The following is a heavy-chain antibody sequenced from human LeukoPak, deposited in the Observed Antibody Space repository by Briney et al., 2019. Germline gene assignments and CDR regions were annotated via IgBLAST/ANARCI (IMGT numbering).Heavy chain of an antibody. J-gene: IGHJ4*01. Sequence: GGSLRLSCSASGFTFSNYAMYWVRQAPGKGLEYVSAISSDGGSTDYADSVKGRFTISRDNSKNTLSLQMSSLRGEDTAVYYCAEAFDHWGHGTLVTVSS. CDR1: GFTFSNYA. CDR2: ISSDGGST. V-gene: IGHV3-64D*09. CDR3: AEAFDH.